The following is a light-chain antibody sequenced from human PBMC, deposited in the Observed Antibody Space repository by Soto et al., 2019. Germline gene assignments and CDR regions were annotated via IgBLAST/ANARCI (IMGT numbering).Light chain of an antibody. CDR2: GAS. CDR3: QQYNNWPWT. CDR1: QSVSNN. V-gene: IGKV3D-15*01. J-gene: IGKJ1*01. Sequence: EIVLTQSPGTLSLSPGERATLSCRASQSVSNNYLAWYQQKPGQAPRLLIYGASNRATGIPDRFSGGGSGTEFTLTISSLQSEDFAVYYCQQYNNWPWTFGQGTKVDIK.